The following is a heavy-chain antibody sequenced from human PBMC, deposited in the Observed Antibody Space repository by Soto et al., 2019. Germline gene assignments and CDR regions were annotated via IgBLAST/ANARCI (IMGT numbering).Heavy chain of an antibody. CDR1: GYTLTELS. Sequence: GASVKVSCKVSGYTLTELSMHWVRQAPGKGLEWMGGFDPEDGETIYAQKFKGRVTMTEDTSTDTAYMELSSLRSEDSAVYYCATSSGYYYDAFDIWGQGTMVTVSS. CDR2: FDPEDGET. V-gene: IGHV1-24*01. CDR3: ATSSGYYYDAFDI. D-gene: IGHD3-22*01. J-gene: IGHJ3*02.